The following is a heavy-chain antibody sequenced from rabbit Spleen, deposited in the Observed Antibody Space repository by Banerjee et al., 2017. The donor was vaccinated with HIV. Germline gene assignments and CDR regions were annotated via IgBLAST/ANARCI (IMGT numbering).Heavy chain of an antibody. Sequence: QEQLEESGGGLVKPGASPTLTCKASGFDLSNYDMCWVRQAPGKGLEWIACIYTVSGSTWYASWVNGRFTISRTSSTTVTLQMTSLTAADTATYFCVRDTWNFNLWGPGTLVTVS. D-gene: IGHD3-1*01. V-gene: IGHV1S45*01. CDR2: IYTVSGST. J-gene: IGHJ4*01. CDR1: GFDLSNYD. CDR3: VRDTWNFNL.